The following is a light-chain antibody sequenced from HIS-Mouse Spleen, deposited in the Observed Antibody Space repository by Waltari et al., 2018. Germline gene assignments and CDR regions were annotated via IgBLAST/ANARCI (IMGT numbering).Light chain of an antibody. CDR1: SSDVGSYNL. V-gene: IGLV2-23*01. Sequence: QSALTQPASVSGSPGQSNTISCTGTSSDVGSYNLVSWYQQHPGKAPKLMIYEGSKGPSGVSNRFSGSKSGNTASLTISGLQAEDEADYYCCSYAGSSTVVFGGGTKLTVL. CDR3: CSYAGSSTVV. CDR2: EGS. J-gene: IGLJ2*01.